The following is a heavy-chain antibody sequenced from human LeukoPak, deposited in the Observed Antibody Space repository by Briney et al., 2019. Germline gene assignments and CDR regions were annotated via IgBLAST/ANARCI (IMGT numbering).Heavy chain of an antibody. V-gene: IGHV1-69*13. CDR2: IIPIFGTA. J-gene: IGHJ4*02. CDR1: GGTFSSYA. CDR3: ARGATILVPHFDY. Sequence: SVKVSCTASGGTFSSYAISWVRQAPGQGLEWMGGIIPIFGTANYAQKFQGRVTITADESTSTAYMELSSLRSEDTAVYYCARGATILVPHFDYWGQGTLVTVSS. D-gene: IGHD2-8*01.